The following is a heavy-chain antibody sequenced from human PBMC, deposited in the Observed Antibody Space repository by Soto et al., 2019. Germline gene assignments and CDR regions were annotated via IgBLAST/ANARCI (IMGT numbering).Heavy chain of an antibody. CDR1: GFTFSGSA. Sequence: EVQLVESGGGLVQPGESLKLSCAASGFTFSGSAIHWVRQASGKGLEWVGRMRSKGNNYATSYAASVKGRFTISRXDXKNTAYLHMNSLKTEDTAVYYCTSGLYYYDSRGYSYWGQGTLVTVSS. J-gene: IGHJ4*02. D-gene: IGHD3-22*01. V-gene: IGHV3-73*01. CDR2: MRSKGNNYAT. CDR3: TSGLYYYDSRGYSY.